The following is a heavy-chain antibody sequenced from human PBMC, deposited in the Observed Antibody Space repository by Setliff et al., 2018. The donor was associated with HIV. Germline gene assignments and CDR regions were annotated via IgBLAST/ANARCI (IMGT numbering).Heavy chain of an antibody. CDR2: IYPGDSDS. Sequence: GESLTISCHLSGYSFVDFWIGWVRQMPGKGLEWVGFIYPGDSDSRYSRSFRGQVTISADKSTTTAYLDWASLKASDTAMYYCVRYIGAAAGYIDHWGQGTLVTVSS. J-gene: IGHJ4*02. V-gene: IGHV5-51*01. CDR1: GYSFVDFW. CDR3: VRYIGAAAGYIDH. D-gene: IGHD6-25*01.